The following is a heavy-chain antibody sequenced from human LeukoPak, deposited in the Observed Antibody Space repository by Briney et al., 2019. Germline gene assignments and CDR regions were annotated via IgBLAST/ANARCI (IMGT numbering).Heavy chain of an antibody. CDR3: ARGGDPHYGMDV. J-gene: IGHJ6*02. D-gene: IGHD2-21*01. V-gene: IGHV4-59*01. Sequence: SETLSLTCTVSGGSISSYYWSWIRQPPGKGLEWIGYIYYSGSTNYNPSLRSRVTISVDTSKNQCSLRLSSVTAADTAVYYCARGGDPHYGMDVWGQGTTVTVSS. CDR1: GGSISSYY. CDR2: IYYSGST.